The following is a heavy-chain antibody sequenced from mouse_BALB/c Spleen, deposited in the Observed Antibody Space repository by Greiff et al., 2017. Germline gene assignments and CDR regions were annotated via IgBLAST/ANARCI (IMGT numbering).Heavy chain of an antibody. CDR2: IYPYNGGT. CDR3: ATDDGYWGFAY. V-gene: IGHV1S29*02. J-gene: IGHJ3*01. D-gene: IGHD2-3*01. CDR1: GYTFTDYN. Sequence: EVKLQESGPELVKPGASVKISCKASGYTFTDYNMHWVKQSHGKSLEWIGYIYPYNGGTGYNQKFKSKATLTVDNSSSTAYMELRSLTSEDSAVYYCATDDGYWGFAYWGQGTLVTVAA.